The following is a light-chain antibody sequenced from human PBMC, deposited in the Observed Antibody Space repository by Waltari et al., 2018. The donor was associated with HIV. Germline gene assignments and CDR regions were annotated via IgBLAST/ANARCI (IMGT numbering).Light chain of an antibody. V-gene: IGKV3-11*01. Sequence: EIVLTQSPVILSLSPGERATLSCWASQSVGSFLAWYQQRHGQSPSLLIYDASRRATGVPARFSGSGSGTNFTLTIKNLEPEDVAIYYCQQRSNWPPWSFGQGTRVDIK. J-gene: IGKJ1*01. CDR3: QQRSNWPPWS. CDR1: QSVGSF. CDR2: DAS.